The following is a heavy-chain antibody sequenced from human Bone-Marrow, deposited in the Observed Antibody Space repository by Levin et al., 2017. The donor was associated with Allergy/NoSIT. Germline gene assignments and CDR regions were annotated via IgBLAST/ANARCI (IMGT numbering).Heavy chain of an antibody. CDR2: IRNKANTYAT. D-gene: IGHD4-17*01. Sequence: GGSLRLSCAASGFTFSGSAVYWVRQASGKGLEWVGRIRNKANTYATEYAASVKGRFSISRDDSKNTAYLQMNSLKTEDTAVYYCARVYGDYGDAFDLWGQGTMVIVSS. J-gene: IGHJ3*01. V-gene: IGHV3-73*01. CDR1: GFTFSGSA. CDR3: ARVYGDYGDAFDL.